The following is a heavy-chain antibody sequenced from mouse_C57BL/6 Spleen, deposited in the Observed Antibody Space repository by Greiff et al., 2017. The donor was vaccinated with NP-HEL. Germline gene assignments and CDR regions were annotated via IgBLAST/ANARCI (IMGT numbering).Heavy chain of an antibody. CDR2: ISTYYGDA. D-gene: IGHD2-4*01. CDR1: GYTFTDYA. J-gene: IGHJ4*01. V-gene: IGHV1-67*01. Sequence: QVQLQQSGPELVRPGVSVKISCKGSGYTFTDYAMHWVKQSHAKSLEWIGVISTYYGDASYNQKFKDKATMTVDKSSSTAYMELARLTSEDSAVYPSIYYDYDDYVMDYWGQGTSVTVSS. CDR3: IYYDYDDYVMDY.